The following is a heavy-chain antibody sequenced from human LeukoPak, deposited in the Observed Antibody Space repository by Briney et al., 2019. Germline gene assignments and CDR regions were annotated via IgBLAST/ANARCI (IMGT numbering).Heavy chain of an antibody. J-gene: IGHJ5*02. D-gene: IGHD5-24*01. V-gene: IGHV4-39*01. CDR1: GGSFSGYY. CDR2: MYHNGST. CDR3: ARHPSGRMWLQQGGWFDP. Sequence: SETLSLTCAVYGGSFSGYYWGWIRQPPGKGLEWIGSMYHNGSTYYNPSLKSRVTISVDTSKNQFSLKLTSVTAADTAVYYCARHPSGRMWLQQGGWFDPWGQGTLVTVSS.